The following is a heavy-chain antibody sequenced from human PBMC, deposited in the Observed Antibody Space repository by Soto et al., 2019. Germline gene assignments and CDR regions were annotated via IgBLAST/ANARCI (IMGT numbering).Heavy chain of an antibody. CDR3: ARDLEYCRGGSCYHVSMATVSYGMDV. J-gene: IGHJ6*02. Sequence: ASVKVSCKASGYTFTSYGISWVRQAPGQGLEWMGWISAYNGNTNYAQKLQGRVTMTTDTSTSTAYMELRSLRSDDTAVYYCARDLEYCRGGSCYHVSMATVSYGMDVWGQGTTVTVS. V-gene: IGHV1-18*01. D-gene: IGHD2-15*01. CDR2: ISAYNGNT. CDR1: GYTFTSYG.